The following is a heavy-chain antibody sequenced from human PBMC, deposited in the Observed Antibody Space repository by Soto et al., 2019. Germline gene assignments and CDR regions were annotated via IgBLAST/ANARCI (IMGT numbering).Heavy chain of an antibody. J-gene: IGHJ4*02. CDR3: ARGPRGLYGNDY. V-gene: IGHV3-74*01. CDR1: GFTFSSDW. Sequence: GGSLRLSCAATGFTFSSDWMHWVRQAAGKGLVWVSRINMDGSSTNYADSVKGRFTISRDNAKNTLYLQMNSLRADDTAVYYCARGPRGLYGNDYWGQGALVTVSS. CDR2: INMDGSST. D-gene: IGHD4-4*01.